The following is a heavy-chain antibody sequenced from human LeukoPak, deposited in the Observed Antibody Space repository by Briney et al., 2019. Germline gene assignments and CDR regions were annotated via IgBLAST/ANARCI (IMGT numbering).Heavy chain of an antibody. J-gene: IGHJ4*02. CDR2: INEDGSTT. CDR1: GFTFSSNW. CDR3: VRDLGGRSGH. Sequence: EGSLRLSCAASGFTFSSNWMHWVRQAPGKGLVWVSRINEDGSTTNYADSVKGRSTIFRDNAKNTLYLQMNSLRAEDTAVYYCVRDLGGRSGHWGQGTLVTVSS. V-gene: IGHV3-74*01. D-gene: IGHD1-26*01.